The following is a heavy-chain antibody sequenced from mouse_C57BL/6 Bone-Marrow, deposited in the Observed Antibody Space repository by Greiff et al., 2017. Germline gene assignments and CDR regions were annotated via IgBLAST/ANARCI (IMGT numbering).Heavy chain of an antibody. Sequence: EVKLMESGPGLVKPSPSLSLTCSVTGYSITSGYYWNWIRQFPGNKLEWMGYISYDGSNNYNPSLKNRISITRDTSKNQFFLKLNSVTTEDTATYYCARIITTGNFDVWGTGTTVTVSS. CDR2: ISYDGSN. CDR3: ARIITTGNFDV. CDR1: GYSITSGYY. J-gene: IGHJ1*03. D-gene: IGHD1-1*01. V-gene: IGHV3-6*01.